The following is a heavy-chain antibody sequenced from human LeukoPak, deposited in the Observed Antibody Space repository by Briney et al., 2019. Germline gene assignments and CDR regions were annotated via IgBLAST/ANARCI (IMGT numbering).Heavy chain of an antibody. D-gene: IGHD3-22*01. V-gene: IGHV4-61*01. CDR2: IYYSGST. CDR3: ARDRDDSSGYFIQYYFDY. CDR1: GGSVSSGSYY. J-gene: IGHJ4*02. Sequence: SETLSLTCTVSGGSVSSGSYYWSWIRQPPGKGLEWIWYIYYSGSTNYNPSLKSRVTISVDTSKNQFSLKLSSVTAADTAVYSCARDRDDSSGYFIQYYFDYWGQGTLVTVSS.